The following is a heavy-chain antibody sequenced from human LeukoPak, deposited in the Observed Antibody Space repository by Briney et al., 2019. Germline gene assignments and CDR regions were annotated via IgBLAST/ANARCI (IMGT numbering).Heavy chain of an antibody. V-gene: IGHV1-46*01. D-gene: IGHD2-15*01. Sequence: ASVKVSCKASGYTFTSYYMHWVRQAPGQGLEWMGIINPSGGSTSYAQKLQGRLTITRDTSTSTVYMELSSLRSEDTAVYYCARDGSGTGRYWGQGTLVTVSS. CDR2: INPSGGST. CDR3: ARDGSGTGRY. J-gene: IGHJ4*02. CDR1: GYTFTSYY.